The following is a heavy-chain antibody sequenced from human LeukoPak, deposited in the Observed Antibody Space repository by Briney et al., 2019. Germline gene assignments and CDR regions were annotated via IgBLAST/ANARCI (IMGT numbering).Heavy chain of an antibody. Sequence: SETLSLTCAVYGGSFSGYYWSWIRQPPGKGLEWIGEINHSGSTNYNPSLKSRVTISVDTSKNQFSLKLSSVTAADTAVYYCARTLPRGYSYGGDAFDIWGQGTMVTVSS. CDR3: ARTLPRGYSYGGDAFDI. J-gene: IGHJ3*02. CDR2: INHSGST. CDR1: GGSFSGYY. V-gene: IGHV4-34*01. D-gene: IGHD5-18*01.